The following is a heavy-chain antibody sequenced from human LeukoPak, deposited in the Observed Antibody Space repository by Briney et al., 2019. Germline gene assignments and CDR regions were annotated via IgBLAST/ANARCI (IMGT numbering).Heavy chain of an antibody. Sequence: SETLSLTCSVSGASISLYYWSWIRQSAGKRPEWIGRVHATGTTNYNPSLKSRVTLSVDTFKRQFSLKLKSVTAADTAVYYCARVLGSSGYAGDWRFDLWGRGTLVTVSS. V-gene: IGHV4-4*07. CDR3: ARVLGSSGYAGDWRFDL. CDR2: VHATGTT. CDR1: GASISLYY. J-gene: IGHJ2*01. D-gene: IGHD3-22*01.